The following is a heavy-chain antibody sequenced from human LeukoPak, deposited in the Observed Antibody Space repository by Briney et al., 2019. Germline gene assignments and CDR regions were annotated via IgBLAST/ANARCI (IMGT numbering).Heavy chain of an antibody. Sequence: GGSLRLSCAASGFTFSSYEMNWVRQAPGKGLEWVSYISSGGGTIYYADSVKGRFTISRDNAKNSLYLQMNSLRAEDTAVYNCARFVTSVSYYDYWGQGTLVTVSS. J-gene: IGHJ4*02. CDR1: GFTFSSYE. CDR2: ISSGGGTI. D-gene: IGHD4-11*01. CDR3: ARFVTSVSYYDY. V-gene: IGHV3-48*03.